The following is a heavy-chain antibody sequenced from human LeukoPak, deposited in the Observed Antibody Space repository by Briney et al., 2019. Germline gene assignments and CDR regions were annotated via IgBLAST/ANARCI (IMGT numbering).Heavy chain of an antibody. D-gene: IGHD3-22*01. Sequence: KPSGTLSLTCTVSGGSITSYYWSWIRQPPGKGLEWIGNIYDSGSTNYNPSLKSRVTISVDTSKNQCSLKLSSVTAADTAVYYCARQSISGSSLSYFDYWGQGTLVNVSS. CDR3: ARQSISGSSLSYFDY. CDR2: IYDSGST. J-gene: IGHJ4*02. CDR1: GGSITSYY. V-gene: IGHV4-59*01.